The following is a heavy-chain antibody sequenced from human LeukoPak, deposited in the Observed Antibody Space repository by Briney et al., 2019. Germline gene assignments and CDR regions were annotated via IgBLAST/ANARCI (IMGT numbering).Heavy chain of an antibody. Sequence: GGSLRLFCAASEFTFSSYWMNWVRQAPGKGLEWVANIKQDGSEKYYVGSVKGRFTISRDNAKNSLYLQMNSLRAEDTAVYYCARDGYSGYDYWGQGTLVTVSS. D-gene: IGHD5-12*01. J-gene: IGHJ4*02. CDR2: IKQDGSEK. CDR1: EFTFSSYW. V-gene: IGHV3-7*01. CDR3: ARDGYSGYDY.